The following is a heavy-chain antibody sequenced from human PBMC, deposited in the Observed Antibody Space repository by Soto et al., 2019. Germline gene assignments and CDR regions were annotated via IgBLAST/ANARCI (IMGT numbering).Heavy chain of an antibody. CDR3: ARHLYYDISPGYLRPYHYYVMDV. CDR1: GGSISSSSYY. V-gene: IGHV4-39*01. J-gene: IGHJ6*02. CDR2: IYYSGST. Sequence: SETLSLTCTVSGGSISSSSYYWGWIRQPPGKGLEWIGSIYYSGSTYYNPSLKSRVTISVDTSKNQFSLKLSSVTAADTAVYYCARHLYYDISPGYLRPYHYYVMDVWGQGTTVTVSS. D-gene: IGHD3-9*01.